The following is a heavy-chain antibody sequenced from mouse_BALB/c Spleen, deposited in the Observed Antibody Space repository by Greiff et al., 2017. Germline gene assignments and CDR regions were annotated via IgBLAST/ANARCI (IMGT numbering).Heavy chain of an antibody. V-gene: IGHV5-6-5*01. CDR2: ISSGGST. J-gene: IGHJ4*01. Sequence: EVKLVESGGGLVKPGGSLKLSCAASGFTFSSYAMSWVRQTPEKRLEWVASISSGGSTYYPESVKGRFTISRDNARNILYLQMSSLRSEDTAMYYCARGRGGDYWGQGTSVTVSS. CDR3: ARGRGGDY. CDR1: GFTFSSYA.